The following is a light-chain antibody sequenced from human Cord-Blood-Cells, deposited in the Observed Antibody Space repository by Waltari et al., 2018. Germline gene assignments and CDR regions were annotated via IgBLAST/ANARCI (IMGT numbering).Light chain of an antibody. Sequence: QSALTQPASVAGSPGQSITIPCTGTSSDVGSYNLVSCYQQHPGKAPKLMIDEGSKRPSGVSNRFSGSKSGNTASLTISGLQAEDEADYYCCSYAGSRVFGTGTKVTVL. CDR3: CSYAGSRV. V-gene: IGLV2-23*01. CDR2: EGS. J-gene: IGLJ1*01. CDR1: SSDVGSYNL.